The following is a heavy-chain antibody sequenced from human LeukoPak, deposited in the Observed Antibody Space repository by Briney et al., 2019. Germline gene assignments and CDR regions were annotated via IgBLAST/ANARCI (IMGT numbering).Heavy chain of an antibody. Sequence: PSETLSLTCAVYGGSFSGYYWSWLRQPPGKGLEWIGEINHSGSTNYNPSLKSRVTISVDTSKNQFSLKLSSVTAADTAVYYCAGSDLGYCSGGSCYSPWFDHWGQGTLVTVSS. D-gene: IGHD2-15*01. V-gene: IGHV4-34*01. CDR1: GGSFSGYY. CDR3: AGSDLGYCSGGSCYSPWFDH. J-gene: IGHJ5*02. CDR2: INHSGST.